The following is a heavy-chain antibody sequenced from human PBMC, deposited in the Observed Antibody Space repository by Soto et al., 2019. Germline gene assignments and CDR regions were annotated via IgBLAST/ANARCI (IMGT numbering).Heavy chain of an antibody. Sequence: PGGSLRLSCAAAGGTISGFGVRWIRQAPGKGLEWVAAICYSGSNIYYADSVKGRFTISRDNAKNSLYLQMNSLRAEDTAVYYCARLKLEPTKTPSAFDIWGQGTMVTVSS. CDR1: GGTISGFG. CDR3: ARLKLEPTKTPSAFDI. CDR2: ICYSGSNI. J-gene: IGHJ3*02. D-gene: IGHD1-1*01. V-gene: IGHV3-11*04.